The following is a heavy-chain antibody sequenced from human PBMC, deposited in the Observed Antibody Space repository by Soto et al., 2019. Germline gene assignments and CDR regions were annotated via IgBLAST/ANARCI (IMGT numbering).Heavy chain of an antibody. CDR3: ASTTVWQNAFEI. CDR2: IESGGSI. V-gene: IGHV3-53*01. CDR1: GVTVNTNY. Sequence: EVQLVESGGGLIQPGVSLRLSCAGSGVTVNTNYMSWVLQSPGKGLEWVSLIESGGSIYYADSVKGRFTISRDSFKNTLSLHMNSLRVEDTAVYYCASTTVWQNAFEIWGQVTLVSVSS. D-gene: IGHD3-16*01. J-gene: IGHJ3*02.